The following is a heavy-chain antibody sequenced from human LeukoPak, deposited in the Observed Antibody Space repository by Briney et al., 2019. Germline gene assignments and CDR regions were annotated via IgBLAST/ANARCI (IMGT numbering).Heavy chain of an antibody. D-gene: IGHD2-2*01. CDR1: GFTFSSYS. Sequence: GGSLRLSCAASGFTFSSYSMNWVRQAPGKGLEWVSYISSSSSTIYYADSVKGRFTISRDNAKNSLYLQMNSLRAEDTALYYCAKDKGGYCSSTSCPGYFQHWGQGTLVTVSS. CDR2: ISSSSSTI. V-gene: IGHV3-48*01. J-gene: IGHJ1*01. CDR3: AKDKGGYCSSTSCPGYFQH.